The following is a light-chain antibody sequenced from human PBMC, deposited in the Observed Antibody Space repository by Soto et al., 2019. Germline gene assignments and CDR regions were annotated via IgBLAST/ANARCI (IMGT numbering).Light chain of an antibody. CDR1: QSLLHSNGYTY. J-gene: IGKJ1*01. CDR3: MQALQTPWT. V-gene: IGKV2-28*01. Sequence: DIVTTQSPLSLPVTPGEPASISCRSSQSLLHSNGYTYLDWYLQKPGQSPHLLIYLGSNRASGVPDRFSGSGSGTDFTLKISRVEAADVGVYYCMQALQTPWTFGQGTKVEIK. CDR2: LGS.